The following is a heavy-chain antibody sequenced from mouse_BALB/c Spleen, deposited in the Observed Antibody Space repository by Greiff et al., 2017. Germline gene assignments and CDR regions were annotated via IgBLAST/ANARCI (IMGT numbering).Heavy chain of an antibody. CDR3: ARERVYYYGSSYYAMDY. V-gene: IGHV14-3*02. Sequence: EVQLQQSGAELVKPGASVKLSCTASGFNIKDTYMPWVKQRPEQGLEWIGRIDPANGNTKYDPKFQGKATITADTSSNTAYLQLSSLTSEDTAVYYCARERVYYYGSSYYAMDYWGQGTSVTVSS. CDR2: IDPANGNT. J-gene: IGHJ4*01. CDR1: GFNIKDTY. D-gene: IGHD1-1*01.